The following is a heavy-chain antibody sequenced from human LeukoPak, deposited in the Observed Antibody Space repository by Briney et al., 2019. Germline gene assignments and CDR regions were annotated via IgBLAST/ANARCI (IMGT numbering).Heavy chain of an antibody. J-gene: IGHJ3*02. CDR2: IYSGGST. D-gene: IGHD5-18*01. V-gene: IGHV3-53*01. CDR1: GFTVSSNY. Sequence: PGGSLRLSCAASGFTVSSNYVSWVRQAPGKGLEWVSVIYSGGSTYYADSVKGRFTISRDNSKNTLYLQMNSLRAEDTAVYYCARGSFDTAGCAFDIRGQGTMVTVSS. CDR3: ARGSFDTAGCAFDI.